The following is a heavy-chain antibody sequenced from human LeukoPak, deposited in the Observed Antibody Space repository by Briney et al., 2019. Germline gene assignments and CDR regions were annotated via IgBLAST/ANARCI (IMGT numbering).Heavy chain of an antibody. J-gene: IGHJ3*02. Sequence: SVKVSCKASGGTFSSYAISWVRQAPGQGLEWMGGIIPIFGTANYAQKFQGRVTITADESTSTAYMELSSLRSEGTAVYYCARDSSGWAGGAFDIWGQGTMVTVSS. CDR1: GGTFSSYA. CDR2: IIPIFGTA. V-gene: IGHV1-69*13. D-gene: IGHD6-19*01. CDR3: ARDSSGWAGGAFDI.